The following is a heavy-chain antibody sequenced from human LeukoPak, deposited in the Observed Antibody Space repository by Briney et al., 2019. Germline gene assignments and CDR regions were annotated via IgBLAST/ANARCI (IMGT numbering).Heavy chain of an antibody. Sequence: SETLSLTCTVSGGSINSYYWSWIRQPPGKGLEWIGYIYYIGSTNYNPSLKSRVTISVDTSKNQFSLKLSSVTAADTAVYYCARAKVYYDSSGYYYPRHYYYYMDVWGKGTTVTVSS. CDR3: ARAKVYYDSSGYYYPRHYYYYMDV. CDR1: GGSINSYY. D-gene: IGHD3-22*01. J-gene: IGHJ6*03. CDR2: IYYIGST. V-gene: IGHV4-59*12.